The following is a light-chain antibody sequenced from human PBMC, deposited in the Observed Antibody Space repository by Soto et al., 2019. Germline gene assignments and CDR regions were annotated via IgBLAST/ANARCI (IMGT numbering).Light chain of an antibody. Sequence: QSVLTQPPSVSGAPGQRVTISCTGSSSSSGSVYNLHWYQQRPGTAPRLVIYDNSDRPSGVPDRFSGSKSGTSASLAITGLQAEDEADYYCQSYDSGLGGYVIFGGGTKLTVL. CDR2: DNS. CDR1: SSSSGSVYN. J-gene: IGLJ2*01. CDR3: QSYDSGLGGYVI. V-gene: IGLV1-40*01.